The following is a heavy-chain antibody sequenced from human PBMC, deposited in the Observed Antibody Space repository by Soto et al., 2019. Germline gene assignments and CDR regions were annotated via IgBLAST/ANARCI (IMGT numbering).Heavy chain of an antibody. CDR3: AKDKRYSSGLNWFDP. D-gene: IGHD6-19*01. Sequence: EVQLLESGGGLVQPGGSLRLSCAASGFTFSSYAMSWVRQAPGKGLEWVSAISGSGGSTYYADSVKGRFTISRDNSKNTLYLQMNRLRAEDTAVYYSAKDKRYSSGLNWFDPWGQGTLVTVSS. J-gene: IGHJ5*02. CDR2: ISGSGGST. CDR1: GFTFSSYA. V-gene: IGHV3-23*01.